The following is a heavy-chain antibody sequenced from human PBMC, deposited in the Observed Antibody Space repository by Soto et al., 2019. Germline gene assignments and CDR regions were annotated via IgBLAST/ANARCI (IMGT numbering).Heavy chain of an antibody. Sequence: SVKVSCKASGGTFSSYAISWVRQAPGQGLEWMGGIIPIFGTANYAQKFQGRVTITADESTSTAYMGLSSLRSEDTAVYYCARDPRYGGNPFDYWGQGTLVTVSS. V-gene: IGHV1-69*13. J-gene: IGHJ4*02. CDR3: ARDPRYGGNPFDY. CDR2: IIPIFGTA. D-gene: IGHD4-17*01. CDR1: GGTFSSYA.